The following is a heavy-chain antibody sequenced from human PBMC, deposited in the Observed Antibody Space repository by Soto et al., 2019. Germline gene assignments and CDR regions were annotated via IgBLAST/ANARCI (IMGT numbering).Heavy chain of an antibody. D-gene: IGHD5-18*01. V-gene: IGHV3-30*03. CDR2: ISYDGSDK. CDR3: ARAPPAMVMWSFDY. Sequence: PGGSLRLSCAASGFTFSNYGMHWVRQTPGKGLEWVAVISYDGSDKYYADSVKGRFTISRDNSKNTLHLQMNSLRAEDTAVYYCARAPPAMVMWSFDYWGQGTLVTVSS. CDR1: GFTFSNYG. J-gene: IGHJ4*02.